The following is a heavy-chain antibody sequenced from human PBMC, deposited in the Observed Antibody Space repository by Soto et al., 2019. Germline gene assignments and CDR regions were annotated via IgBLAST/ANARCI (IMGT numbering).Heavy chain of an antibody. CDR1: GFTFSNYA. CDR3: AKVAPLRVIVANFDY. J-gene: IGHJ4*02. CDR2: IDNGGDA. V-gene: IGHV3-23*01. D-gene: IGHD3-22*01. Sequence: GGSLRLSCAASGFTFSNYAMNWVRQAPGKGLEWVSAIDNGGDADYADSVKGRFTISRDISKNTLYLQMNSLRAEDTAIYYCAKVAPLRVIVANFDYWGQGTLVTVSS.